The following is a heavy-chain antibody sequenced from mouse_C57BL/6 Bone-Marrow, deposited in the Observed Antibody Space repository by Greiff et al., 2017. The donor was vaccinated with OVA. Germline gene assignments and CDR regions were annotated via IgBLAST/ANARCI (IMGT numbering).Heavy chain of an antibody. V-gene: IGHV10-1*01. Sequence: EVKLQESGGGLVQPKGSLKLSCAASGFSFNTYAMNWVRQAPGKGLEWVARIRSKSNNYATYYADSVKDRFTISRDDSESMLYLQMNNLKTEDTAMYYCVRRYKGAMDYWGQGTSVTVSS. J-gene: IGHJ4*01. CDR3: VRRYKGAMDY. D-gene: IGHD1-3*01. CDR2: IRSKSNNYAT. CDR1: GFSFNTYA.